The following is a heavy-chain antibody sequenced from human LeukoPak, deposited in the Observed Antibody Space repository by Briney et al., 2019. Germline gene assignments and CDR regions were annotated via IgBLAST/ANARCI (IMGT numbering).Heavy chain of an antibody. J-gene: IGHJ4*02. V-gene: IGHV4-59*08. CDR1: GGSISSCY. D-gene: IGHD5-12*01. CDR2: IYYSGST. Sequence: PSETLSLTCTVSGGSISSCYWSWIRQPPGKGLEWIGYIYYSGSTNYNPSLKSRVTISVDTSKNQFSLKLSSVTAADTAVYYCARLRTYSGTHGVDYWGQGTLVTVSS. CDR3: ARLRTYSGTHGVDY.